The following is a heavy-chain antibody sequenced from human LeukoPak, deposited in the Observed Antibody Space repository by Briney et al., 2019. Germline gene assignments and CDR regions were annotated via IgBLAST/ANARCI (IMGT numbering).Heavy chain of an antibody. CDR1: GFIFSSYS. D-gene: IGHD6-19*01. J-gene: IGHJ6*03. CDR3: ARDHLSSGSSPDYYYYYYMDV. Sequence: GGSLRLSCAASGFIFSSYSMNWVCQAPGKGLEWVSYISSSSSTIYYADSVKGRFTISRDNAKNTLYLQMNSLRAEDTAVYYCARDHLSSGSSPDYYYYYYMDVWGKGTTVTISS. V-gene: IGHV3-48*04. CDR2: ISSSSSTI.